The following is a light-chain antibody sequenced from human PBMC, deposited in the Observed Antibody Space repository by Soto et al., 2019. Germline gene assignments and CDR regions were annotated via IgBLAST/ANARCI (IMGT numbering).Light chain of an antibody. CDR2: GVS. V-gene: IGLV2-14*03. J-gene: IGLJ1*01. CDR1: SSDVGAYDS. Sequence: QSALTQPASVSGSPGQSIAISCTGTSSDVGAYDSVCWYQQHPGKAPKLIIFGVSNRPSGVSNRFSGHESGNTASLTISGLQAEDEADYYCRSYTGDSSYVFGTGTKVT. CDR3: RSYTGDSSYV.